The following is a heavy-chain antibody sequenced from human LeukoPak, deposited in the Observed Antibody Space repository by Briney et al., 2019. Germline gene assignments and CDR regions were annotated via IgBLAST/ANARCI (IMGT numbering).Heavy chain of an antibody. Sequence: GWSLRLSCAASGFTFSSYAMSWVRQAPGKGLQWVSTFSGSGGSTYYAASVKGRFTNSRDNSQNTLYLQMNSLRAEDTAVYYCATYRQVLLPFESWGQGTLVTVSS. CDR2: FSGSGGST. J-gene: IGHJ4*02. D-gene: IGHD2-8*02. V-gene: IGHV3-23*01. CDR3: ATYRQVLLPFES. CDR1: GFTFSSYA.